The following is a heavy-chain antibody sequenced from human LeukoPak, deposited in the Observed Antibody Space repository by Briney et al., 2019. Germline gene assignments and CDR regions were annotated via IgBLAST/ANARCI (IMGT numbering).Heavy chain of an antibody. V-gene: IGHV4-59*08. CDR3: ARQSSSGWYPFDY. D-gene: IGHD6-19*01. CDR2: IYYSGST. CDR1: GGSISSYY. J-gene: IGHJ4*02. Sequence: SETLSLTCTVSGGSISSYYWSWIRQPPGKGLEWIGYIYYSGSTNYNPSLKSRVTISVDTSKNQFSLKLSSVTAADTAVYYCARQSSSGWYPFDYWGRGTLVTVSS.